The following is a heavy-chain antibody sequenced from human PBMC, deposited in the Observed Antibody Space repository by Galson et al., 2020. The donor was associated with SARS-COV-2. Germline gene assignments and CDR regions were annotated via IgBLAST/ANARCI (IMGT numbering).Heavy chain of an antibody. V-gene: IGHV4-30-2*01. CDR3: ARDTYYYDSSGYLGSYYGMDV. CDR2: IYHSGST. J-gene: IGHJ6*02. Sequence: ETSETLSLTCAVSGGSISSGGYSWSWIRQPPGKGLEWIGYIYHSGSTYYNPSLKSRVTISVDRSKNQFSLKLSSVTAADTAVYYCARDTYYYDSSGYLGSYYGMDVWGQGTTVTVSS. D-gene: IGHD3-22*01. CDR1: GGSISSGGYS.